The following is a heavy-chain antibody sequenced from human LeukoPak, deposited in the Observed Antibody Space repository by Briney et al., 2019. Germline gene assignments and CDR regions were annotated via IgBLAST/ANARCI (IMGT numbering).Heavy chain of an antibody. V-gene: IGHV3-53*01. CDR2: IYSGGST. J-gene: IGHJ3*02. CDR1: GFTVSSNY. Sequence: GGSLRLSCAASGFTVSSNYMSWVRQAPGKGLDWVSVIYSGGSTYYADSVKGRFTISRDNSKHTLYLQMNSLRAEDTDVYYCARGGGVLLCFGGESAFDIWGQGTMVTVSS. D-gene: IGHD3-10*01. CDR3: ARGGGVLLCFGGESAFDI.